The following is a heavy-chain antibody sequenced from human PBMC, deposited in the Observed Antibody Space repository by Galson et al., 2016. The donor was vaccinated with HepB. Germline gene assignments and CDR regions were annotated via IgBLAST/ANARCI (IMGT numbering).Heavy chain of an antibody. CDR3: AKESGSLWFGETDYFDF. CDR2: ITKSGGDT. Sequence: SLRLSCAASGFTFRSYAMGWVRQAPGKGPEWVSSITKSGGDTYYADSVKGRFTISRDNSKNTLSLQMNGLSAGETALYYCAKESGSLWFGETDYFDFWGQGALVTVSS. J-gene: IGHJ4*02. CDR1: GFTFRSYA. D-gene: IGHD3-10*01. V-gene: IGHV3-23*01.